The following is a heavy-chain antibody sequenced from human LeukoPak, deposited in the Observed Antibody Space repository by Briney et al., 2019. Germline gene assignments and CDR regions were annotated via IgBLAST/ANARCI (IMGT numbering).Heavy chain of an antibody. J-gene: IGHJ4*02. CDR2: ISGSGGRT. CDR1: GVTFSSDA. Sequence: PGGSLRLSCAASGVTFSSDAMSWGRQGPGKGLGGGSAISGSGGRTYYADSMNGRFTISKDNSNPPPYLQMNRLRADDTVVYCYAKDQIVLVPSAFHYWGQGPLVTVSS. D-gene: IGHD2-21*01. V-gene: IGHV3-23*01. CDR3: AKDQIVLVPSAFHY.